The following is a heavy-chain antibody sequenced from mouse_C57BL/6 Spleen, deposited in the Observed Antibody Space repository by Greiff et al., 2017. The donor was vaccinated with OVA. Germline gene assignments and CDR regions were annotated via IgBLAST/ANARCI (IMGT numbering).Heavy chain of an antibody. D-gene: IGHD1-1*01. CDR1: GFTFSDYY. CDR3: ARDEDYYGWYFDV. V-gene: IGHV5-16*01. CDR2: INYDGSST. Sequence: DVKLVESEGGLVQPGSSMKLSCTASGFTFSDYYMAWVRQVPEKGLEWVANINYDGSSTYYLDSLKSRFIISRDNAKNILYLQMSSLKSEDTATYYCARDEDYYGWYFDVWGTGTTVTVSS. J-gene: IGHJ1*03.